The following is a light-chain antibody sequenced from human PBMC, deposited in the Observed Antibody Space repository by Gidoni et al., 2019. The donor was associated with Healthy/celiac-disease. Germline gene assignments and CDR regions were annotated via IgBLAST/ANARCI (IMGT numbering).Light chain of an antibody. V-gene: IGLV3-19*01. J-gene: IGLJ3*02. Sequence: SSELTQDPAVSVALGQTVRITCQGDSLRSYYAGWYQQKPGQAPVLVIYGKNNRPSGIPDRVSGSSSGNTASLTITGAQAEDEADYYCNSRDSSGNHWVFGGGTKLTVL. CDR1: SLRSYY. CDR2: GKN. CDR3: NSRDSSGNHWV.